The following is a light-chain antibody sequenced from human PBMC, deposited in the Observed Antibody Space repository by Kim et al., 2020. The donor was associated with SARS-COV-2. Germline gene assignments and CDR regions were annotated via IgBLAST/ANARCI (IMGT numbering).Light chain of an antibody. V-gene: IGKV3-11*01. CDR1: QSVSSY. CDR3: QQRSNWQYT. Sequence: EIVLTQSPATLSVSPGERATLSCRASQSVSSYLAWYQQKPGQAPRLLIYDASKRATGIPARFRGSGSGTDFTLTISSLEPEDFAVYYCQQRSNWQYTFGQGTKLEI. J-gene: IGKJ2*01. CDR2: DAS.